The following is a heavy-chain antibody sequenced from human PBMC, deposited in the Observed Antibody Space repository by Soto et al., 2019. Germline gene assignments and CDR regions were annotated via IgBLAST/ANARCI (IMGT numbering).Heavy chain of an antibody. CDR1: GYTFTGYY. V-gene: IGHV1-2*04. D-gene: IGHD2-21*02. CDR3: ARSPTYCGGDCAFDY. Sequence: GASVKVSCKASGYTFTGYYMHWVRQAPGQGLEWMGWINPNSGGTNYAQKFQGWVTMTRDTSISTAYMELSRLRSDDTAVYYCARSPTYCGGDCAFDYWGQGTLVTVSS. J-gene: IGHJ4*02. CDR2: INPNSGGT.